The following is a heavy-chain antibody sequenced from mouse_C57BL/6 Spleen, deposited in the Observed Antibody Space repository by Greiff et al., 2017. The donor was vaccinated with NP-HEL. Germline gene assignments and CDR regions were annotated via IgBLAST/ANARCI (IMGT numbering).Heavy chain of an antibody. CDR3: ARRSIYDGYWYYFDY. CDR1: GYTFTSYW. J-gene: IGHJ2*01. V-gene: IGHV1-55*01. Sequence: QVQLQQPGAELVKPGASVKMSCKASGYTFTSYWITWVKQRPGQGLEWIGDIYPGSGSTNYNEKLKSKATLTVDTSSSTAYMQLSSLTSEDSAVYYCARRSIYDGYWYYFDYWGQGTTLTVSS. CDR2: IYPGSGST. D-gene: IGHD2-3*01.